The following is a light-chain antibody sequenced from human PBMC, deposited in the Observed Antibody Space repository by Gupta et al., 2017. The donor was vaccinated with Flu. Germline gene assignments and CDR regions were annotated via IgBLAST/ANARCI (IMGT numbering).Light chain of an antibody. CDR1: QSIDES. CDR2: HAS. J-gene: IGKJ5*01. Sequence: GDRATITCRATQSIDESLNWYPQRPGQSPNPLIYHASTLGSGVPSRFSGSGSWTDFTLSINNLQPEDFATYHCQQTYISPFTFGQGTRLDI. CDR3: QQTYISPFT. V-gene: IGKV1-39*01.